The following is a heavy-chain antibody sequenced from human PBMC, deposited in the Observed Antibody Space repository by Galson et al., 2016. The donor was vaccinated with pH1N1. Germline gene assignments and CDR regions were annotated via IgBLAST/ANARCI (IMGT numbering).Heavy chain of an antibody. CDR2: IDNDGRGT. CDR3: ARNWWGIDY. D-gene: IGHD2-15*01. Sequence: SLRLSCAASGFTFSSYGFHWVRQAPGKGLVWVARIDNDGRGTSHADSVRGRFAISRDNAENMLYLQMNSLRTDDTAVYYCARNWWGIDYWGQGALVTVSS. J-gene: IGHJ4*02. CDR1: GFTFSSYG. V-gene: IGHV3-74*01.